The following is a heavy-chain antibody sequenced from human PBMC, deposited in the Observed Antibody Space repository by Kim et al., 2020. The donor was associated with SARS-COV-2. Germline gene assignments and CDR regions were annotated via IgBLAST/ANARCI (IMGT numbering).Heavy chain of an antibody. CDR3: ARMRGGLRYFDWLPKYYF. D-gene: IGHD3-9*01. CDR1: GGSFSGYY. V-gene: IGHV4-34*01. J-gene: IGHJ4*01. Sequence: SETLSLTCAVYGGSFSGYYWSWIRQPPGKGLEWIGEINHSGSTNYNPSLKSRVTISVDTSKNQFSLKLSSVTAADTAVYYCARMRGGLRYFDWLPKYYF. CDR2: INHSGST.